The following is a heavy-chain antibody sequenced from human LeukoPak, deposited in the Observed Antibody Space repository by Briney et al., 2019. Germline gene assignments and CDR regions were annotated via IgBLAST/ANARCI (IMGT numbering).Heavy chain of an antibody. CDR1: GGSISSYY. CDR3: VLDYGDYAFDY. CDR2: IYYSGNT. V-gene: IGHV4-59*04. J-gene: IGHJ4*02. Sequence: SETLSLTCTVSGGSISSYYWSWIRQSPGKGLEWIGNIYYSGNTYYNPSLKSRVTISVDTSKNQFSLKLSSVTAADTAVYYCVLDYGDYAFDYWGQGTLVTVSP. D-gene: IGHD4-17*01.